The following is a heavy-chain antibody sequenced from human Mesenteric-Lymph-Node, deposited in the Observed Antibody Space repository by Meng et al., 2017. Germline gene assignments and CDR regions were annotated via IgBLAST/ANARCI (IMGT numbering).Heavy chain of an antibody. D-gene: IGHD2-2*01. CDR1: GYSISSGYY. Sequence: GSLRLSCTVSGYSISSGYYWGWIRQPPGKGLEWIGSIYHSGSTYYNPSLKSRVTISVDTSKNQFSLKLSSVTAADTAVYYCTTGPSTSCYYCTYYYYGMDVWGQGTTVTVSS. J-gene: IGHJ6*02. CDR2: IYHSGST. CDR3: TTGPSTSCYYCTYYYYGMDV. V-gene: IGHV4-38-2*02.